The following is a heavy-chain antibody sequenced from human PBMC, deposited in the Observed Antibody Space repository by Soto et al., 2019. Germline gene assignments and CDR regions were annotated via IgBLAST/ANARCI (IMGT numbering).Heavy chain of an antibody. CDR2: IWYDGSNK. D-gene: IGHD4-17*01. V-gene: IGHV3-33*01. CDR1: GFTFSSYS. J-gene: IGHJ3*02. CDR3: ARDRTTVASDAFDI. Sequence: QVQLVESGGGVVQPGRSLRLSCAASGFTFSSYSMHWVRQAPGKGLEWVAVIWYDGSNKYYADSVKGRFTISRDNSKNTLYLQMNSLRAEDTAVYYCARDRTTVASDAFDIWGQGTMVTVSS.